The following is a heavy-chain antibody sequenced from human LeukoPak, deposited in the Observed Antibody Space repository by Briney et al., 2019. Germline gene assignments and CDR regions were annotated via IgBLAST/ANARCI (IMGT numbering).Heavy chain of an antibody. CDR2: IYYSGST. J-gene: IGHJ6*03. CDR1: GGSISSSSYY. Sequence: PSETLSLTCTVSGGSISSSSYYWGWIRQPPGKGLEWIGRIYYSGSTYYNPSLKSRVTISVDTSKNQFSLKLSSVTAADTAVYYCAGSSGYYYYYYYMDVWGKGTTVTVSS. D-gene: IGHD3-22*01. V-gene: IGHV4-39*01. CDR3: AGSSGYYYYYYYMDV.